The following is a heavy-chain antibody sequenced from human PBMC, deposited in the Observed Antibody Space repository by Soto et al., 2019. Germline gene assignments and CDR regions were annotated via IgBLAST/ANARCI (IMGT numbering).Heavy chain of an antibody. D-gene: IGHD2-2*01. CDR1: GYTFNTFG. CDR2: VSGYSDKR. Sequence: ASVKVSCKASGYTFNTFGITWVRQAPGQGLEWMGCVSGYSDKRDYSRKLQGRVTMTTDTSTSTAYMELRSLRSDDTAVYYCARVPDRWGQGTLVTVSS. CDR3: ARVPDR. J-gene: IGHJ5*02. V-gene: IGHV1-18*01.